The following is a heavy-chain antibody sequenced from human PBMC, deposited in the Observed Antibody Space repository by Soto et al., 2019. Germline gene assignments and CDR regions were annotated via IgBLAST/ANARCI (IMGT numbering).Heavy chain of an antibody. CDR1: GYTFTSYA. CDR3: ARQGGAGGFDY. J-gene: IGHJ4*02. CDR2: INAGSGNT. Sequence: QVQLVQSGAEVKKPGASVKVSCKASGYTFTSYAMHWVRQAPGQRLEWMGWINAGSGNTKYSQKFQGRVTITRDTSASTAYMELSSLRSEDTAVYYCARQGGAGGFDYWGQGTLVTVSS. V-gene: IGHV1-3*01. D-gene: IGHD2-8*02.